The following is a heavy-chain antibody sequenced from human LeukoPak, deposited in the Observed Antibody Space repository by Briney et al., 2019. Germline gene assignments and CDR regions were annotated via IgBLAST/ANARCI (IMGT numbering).Heavy chain of an antibody. Sequence: PSETLSLTCTVSGGSISSGGYYWSWIRQPPGKGLEWIGYIYHSGSTYYNPSLKSRVTISVDRSKNQFSLKLSSVTAADTAVYYCARGNRQLAYYGSGSRLPYDSWGQGTLVTVPS. V-gene: IGHV4-30-2*01. CDR2: IYHSGST. CDR1: GGSISSGGYY. J-gene: IGHJ4*02. CDR3: ARGNRQLAYYGSGSRLPYDS. D-gene: IGHD3-10*01.